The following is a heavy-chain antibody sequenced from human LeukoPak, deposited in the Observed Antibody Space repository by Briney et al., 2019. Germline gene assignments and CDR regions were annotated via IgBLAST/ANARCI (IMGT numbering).Heavy chain of an antibody. Sequence: PARSLSLSCAASGFTFSSYGMHWVRQAPGKGLEWVAVISYDGSNKYYADSVKGRFTISRDNSKNTLYLQMNSLRAEDTAVYYCARRLEYSGSKGVFDYWGRGTVVTVSS. CDR1: GFTFSSYG. J-gene: IGHJ4*02. CDR3: ARRLEYSGSKGVFDY. D-gene: IGHD1-26*01. CDR2: ISYDGSNK. V-gene: IGHV3-30*03.